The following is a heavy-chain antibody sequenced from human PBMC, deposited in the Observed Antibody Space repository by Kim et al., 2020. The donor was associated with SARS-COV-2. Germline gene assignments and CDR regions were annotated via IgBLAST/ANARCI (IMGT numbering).Heavy chain of an antibody. CDR1: GFTFSSFS. V-gene: IGHV3-21*06. J-gene: IGHJ4*02. Sequence: GGSLRLSCAASGFTFSSFSMDWVRQAPGKGLEWVASISSSSSYLYYADSVKGRFTISRDNAKNSLYLQMNSLRAEDTAVYYCARAYAGYVLYYYDYRGQGTLVTVSS. D-gene: IGHD5-12*01. CDR3: ARAYAGYVLYYYDY. CDR2: ISSSSSYL.